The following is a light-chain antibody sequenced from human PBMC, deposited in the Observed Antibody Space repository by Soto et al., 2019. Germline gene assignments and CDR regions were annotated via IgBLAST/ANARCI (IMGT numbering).Light chain of an antibody. CDR3: SSYAAGNNVPI. CDR1: SSDVGGYKY. Sequence: QSALTQPPSASGSPGQSVTISCTGTSSDVGGYKYVSWYQQHPGKAPKLMIYEVTKRPSGVPDRFSGSKSGNTASLTVSGLQAEDEADYYCSSYAAGNNVPIFGGGTKLTVL. J-gene: IGLJ2*01. V-gene: IGLV2-8*01. CDR2: EVT.